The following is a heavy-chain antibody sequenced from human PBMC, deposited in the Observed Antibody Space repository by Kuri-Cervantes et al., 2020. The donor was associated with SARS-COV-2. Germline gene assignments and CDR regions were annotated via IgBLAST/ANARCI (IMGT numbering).Heavy chain of an antibody. Sequence: GSLRLSCTVSGYSISSSSYYWGWIRQPPGKGLEWIGSIYYSGSTYYNPSLKSRVTISVDTSKNQFSLKLSSVTAADTAVYYCARVGATNPVVDYWGQGTLVTVSS. CDR3: ARVGATNPVVDY. CDR1: GYSISSSSYY. V-gene: IGHV4-39*07. J-gene: IGHJ4*02. D-gene: IGHD1-26*01. CDR2: IYYSGST.